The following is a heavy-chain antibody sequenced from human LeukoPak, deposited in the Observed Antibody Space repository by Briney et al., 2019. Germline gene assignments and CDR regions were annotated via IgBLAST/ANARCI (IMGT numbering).Heavy chain of an antibody. CDR2: ISGSGGST. V-gene: IGHV3-23*01. J-gene: IGHJ4*02. Sequence: PGGSLRLSCAASGFTFSSYAMSWVRQAPGKGLEWVSVISGSGGSTYYADSVKGRFTISRDNSENTLYLQMNSLRAEDTAVYYCAKDLEYSGYDLPFDYWGQGTLVTVSS. CDR1: GFTFSSYA. CDR3: AKDLEYSGYDLPFDY. D-gene: IGHD5-12*01.